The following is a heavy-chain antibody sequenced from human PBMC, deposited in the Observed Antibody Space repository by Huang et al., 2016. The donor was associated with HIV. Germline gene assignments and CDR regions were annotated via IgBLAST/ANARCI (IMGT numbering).Heavy chain of an antibody. V-gene: IGHV3-48*01. Sequence: SGFTFSTYNMNWVRQAPGKGLEWVSYITSSSGSIYYADSGKGRFTLSRDKAKNSLYLQMNSLRAEDTAVYYCARFGSYYYGSGSYLDAFDIWGQGTMVTVSS. J-gene: IGHJ3*02. CDR2: ITSSSGSI. CDR3: ARFGSYYYGSGSYLDAFDI. D-gene: IGHD3-10*01. CDR1: GFTFSTYN.